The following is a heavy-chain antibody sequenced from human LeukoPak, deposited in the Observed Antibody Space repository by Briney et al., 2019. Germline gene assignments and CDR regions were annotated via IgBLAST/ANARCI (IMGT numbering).Heavy chain of an antibody. CDR2: ISSSSSYI. V-gene: IGHV3-21*01. Sequence: PGGSLRLSCEASGFTFRKYAMNWVRQAPGKGLEWVSSISSSSSYIYYADSVKGRFTISRDNAKNSLYLRMNSLRAEDTAVYYCSTSYGMDVWGQGTTVTVSS. CDR3: STSYGMDV. CDR1: GFTFRKYA. J-gene: IGHJ6*02.